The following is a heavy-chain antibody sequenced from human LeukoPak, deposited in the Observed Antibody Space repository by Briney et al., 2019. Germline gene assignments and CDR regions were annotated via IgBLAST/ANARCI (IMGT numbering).Heavy chain of an antibody. D-gene: IGHD6-13*01. V-gene: IGHV4-4*07. Sequence: SGTPSLTCTVSGGSITSHYWTWIRQPAGKGLEWIGRIYISGSTNYNPSLKSRVTKSVDTSNNQFSLNLNSVTAADTAVYYCARDTPPQHLVFWGRGILVTVSS. J-gene: IGHJ4*02. CDR2: IYISGST. CDR3: ARDTPPQHLVF. CDR1: GGSITSHY.